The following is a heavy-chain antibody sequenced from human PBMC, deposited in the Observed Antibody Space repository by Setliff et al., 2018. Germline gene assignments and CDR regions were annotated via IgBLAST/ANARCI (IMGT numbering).Heavy chain of an antibody. J-gene: IGHJ6*02. V-gene: IGHV4-34*01. CDR3: ARDAPDCKYTNCYGYEYSALDV. CDR1: GGSFSGYY. Sequence: NPSETLSLTCAVYGGSFSGYYWSWIRQPPGKGLEWIGSIYHGGTTYYSPSLKTRVTMSVDPSKNQFSLHLSSVTAADTALYYCARDAPDCKYTNCYGYEYSALDVWGQGTTVTVSS. CDR2: IYHGGTT. D-gene: IGHD5-12*01.